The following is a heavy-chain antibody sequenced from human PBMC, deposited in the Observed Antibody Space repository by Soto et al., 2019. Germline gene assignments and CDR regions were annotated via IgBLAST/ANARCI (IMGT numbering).Heavy chain of an antibody. CDR3: ARVLYDSSGYYSSPGFDY. D-gene: IGHD3-22*01. CDR1: GGTFSSYA. J-gene: IGHJ4*02. Sequence: QVQLVQSGAEVKKPGSSVKVSCKASGGTFSSYAISWVRQAPGQGLEWMGGIIPIFGTANYAQKFQGRVTITADESTSTAYMELSSLRSEDTAVYYCARVLYDSSGYYSSPGFDYWGQGTLVTVSS. CDR2: IIPIFGTA. V-gene: IGHV1-69*12.